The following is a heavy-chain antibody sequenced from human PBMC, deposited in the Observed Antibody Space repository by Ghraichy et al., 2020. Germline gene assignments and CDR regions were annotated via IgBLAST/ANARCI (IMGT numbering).Heavy chain of an antibody. CDR3: ARIGGWGAHDY. D-gene: IGHD1-26*01. J-gene: IGHJ4*02. CDR2: IDWDEDK. CDR1: GFSLSSSGMC. V-gene: IGHV2-70*01. Sequence: SGPTLVKPTQTLTLTCTFSGFSLSSSGMCVSWIRQPPGKALEWLAFIDWDEDKFYSTSLKTRLTISKDTSKNQVVLTLTNMDPVDTATYYCARIGGWGAHDYWGQGTLVTVSS.